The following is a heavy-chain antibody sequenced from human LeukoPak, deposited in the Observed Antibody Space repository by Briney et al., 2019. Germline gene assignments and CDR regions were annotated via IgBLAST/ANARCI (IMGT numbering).Heavy chain of an antibody. Sequence: PSQTLSLTCTVSGGSISSGSYYWSWIRQPAGKGLEWIGRIYTSGSTNYNPSLKSRVTISVDTSKNQFSLKLSSVTAADTAVYYCARGRLGSGMIDYWGQGTLVTVSS. CDR2: IYTSGST. CDR3: ARGRLGSGMIDY. D-gene: IGHD3-10*01. CDR1: GGSISSGSYY. V-gene: IGHV4-61*02. J-gene: IGHJ4*02.